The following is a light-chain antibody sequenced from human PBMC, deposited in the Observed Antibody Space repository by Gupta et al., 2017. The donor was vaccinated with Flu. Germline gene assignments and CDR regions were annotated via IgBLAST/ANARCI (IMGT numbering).Light chain of an antibody. CDR3: QVGDSSSDHPV. Sequence: SSVLTQPPSVSVAPRQTARIACGGNNIGSKSVHWYQQKPGQAPVLVVYDDSDRPSGIPERFSGSNSGNTATLTISRVEDGDEADFYCQVGDSSSDHPVFGGGTKLTVL. CDR2: DDS. V-gene: IGLV3-21*02. J-gene: IGLJ2*01. CDR1: NIGSKS.